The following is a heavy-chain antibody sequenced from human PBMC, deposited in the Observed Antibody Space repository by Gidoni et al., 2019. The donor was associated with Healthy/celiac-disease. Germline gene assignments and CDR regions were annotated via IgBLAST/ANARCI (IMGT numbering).Heavy chain of an antibody. Sequence: EWMGWMNPNSGNTGYAQKFQGRVTMTRNTSISTAYMELSSLRSEDTAVYYCARGLGIPSLRPYFDYWGQGTLVTVSS. V-gene: IGHV1-8*01. J-gene: IGHJ4*02. D-gene: IGHD7-27*01. CDR2: MNPNSGNT. CDR3: ARGLGIPSLRPYFDY.